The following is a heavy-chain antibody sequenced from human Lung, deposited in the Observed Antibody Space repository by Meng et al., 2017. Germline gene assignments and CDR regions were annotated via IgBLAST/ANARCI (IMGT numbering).Heavy chain of an antibody. CDR3: ARFDISSSGRGDY. J-gene: IGHJ4*02. Sequence: QGRREGWGPGLGKPSGTRSLTGASSGGSITSSTWWSWVRQTPGKGLEWFGEIFHSGSTNYNPPLESRVTISVDKSKNQFSLKVYSVTAADTATYYCARFDISSSGRGDYWGQGILVTVSS. CDR2: IFHSGST. CDR1: GGSITSSTW. D-gene: IGHD1-26*01. V-gene: IGHV4-4*02.